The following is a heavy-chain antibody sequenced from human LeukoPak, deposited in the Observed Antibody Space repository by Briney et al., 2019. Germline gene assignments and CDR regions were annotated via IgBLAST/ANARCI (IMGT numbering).Heavy chain of an antibody. D-gene: IGHD3-16*01. Sequence: SETLSLTCTVSGDSISSYYWAWIRQPPGKGLEWIGYVYYSGSTQYNPSLQSRVTIPVGTSKKQFSLRLSSVTAADTAVYFCARSGYAFGADAFDIWGQGTTVAVS. J-gene: IGHJ3*02. CDR2: VYYSGST. CDR3: ARSGYAFGADAFDI. V-gene: IGHV4-59*08. CDR1: GDSISSYY.